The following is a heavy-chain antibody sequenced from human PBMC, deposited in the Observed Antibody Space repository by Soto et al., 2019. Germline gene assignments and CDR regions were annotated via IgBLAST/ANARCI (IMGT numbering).Heavy chain of an antibody. CDR1: GYTFTSYD. D-gene: IGHD3-3*01. J-gene: IGHJ6*02. CDR3: ARVLMMYYDFWSGYYTGIVGMDV. Sequence: ASVKVSCKASGYTFTSYDINWVRQATGQGLEWMGWMNPNSGNTGYAQKFQGRVTMTRNTSISTAYMELSSLRSEDTAVYYCARVLMMYYDFWSGYYTGIVGMDVWGQ. V-gene: IGHV1-8*01. CDR2: MNPNSGNT.